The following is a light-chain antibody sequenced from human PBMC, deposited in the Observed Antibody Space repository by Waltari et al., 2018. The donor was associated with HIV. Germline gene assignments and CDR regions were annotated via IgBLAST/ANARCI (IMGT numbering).Light chain of an antibody. CDR2: DTS. J-gene: IGKJ2*01. CDR3: QSRDT. V-gene: IGKV3-20*01. Sequence: EVVLTLSPGTLSLSLGERATLSCRASQSFSSNSLAWYQQKPGQAPRLLIYDTSSRATGIPDRFSGSGSGTDFTLTISSLQAEDVAVDYCQSRDTFGQGTRLEIK. CDR1: QSFSSNS.